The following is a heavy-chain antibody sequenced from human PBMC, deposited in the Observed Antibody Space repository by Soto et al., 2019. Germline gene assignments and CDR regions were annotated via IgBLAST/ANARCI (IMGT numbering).Heavy chain of an antibody. J-gene: IGHJ4*02. CDR1: GFTFSSYD. CDR2: ISSNGGTT. CDR3: VRRVSGSYDY. V-gene: IGHV3-64*01. D-gene: IGHD1-26*01. Sequence: EVQLAESGGGMVQPGGSLRLSCVASGFTFSSYDMHWVRQAPGKGLEYVSSISSNGGTTYYGNSVKGRFTISRDNSKNTLYLQMGSLRAEDMAVYYCVRRVSGSYDYWGQGTLVTLSS.